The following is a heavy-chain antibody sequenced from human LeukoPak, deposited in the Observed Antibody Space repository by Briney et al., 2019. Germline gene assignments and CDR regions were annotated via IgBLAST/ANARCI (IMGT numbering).Heavy chain of an antibody. D-gene: IGHD6-13*01. CDR1: GYTFTSYA. CDR3: AREKGRGSSWYSSYCYGMDV. V-gene: IGHV1-3*01. CDR2: INAGNGNT. Sequence: HVASVNVSCKASGYTFTSYAMHWVRQAPGQRLEWMGWINAGNGNTKYSQKFQGRVTITRDTSASTAYMELSSLRSEDTAVYYCAREKGRGSSWYSSYCYGMDVWGQGTTVTVSS. J-gene: IGHJ6*02.